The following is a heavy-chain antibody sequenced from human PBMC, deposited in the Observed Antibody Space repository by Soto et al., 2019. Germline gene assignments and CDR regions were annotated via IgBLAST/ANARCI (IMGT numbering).Heavy chain of an antibody. J-gene: IGHJ5*02. CDR3: ARAPPGVPLP. CDR2: INHSGST. CDR1: GGSFSGYY. V-gene: IGHV4-34*01. Sequence: QSQTLSLTCAVYGGSFSGYYWSWIRQPPGKGLEWIGEINHSGSTNYNPSLKSRVTISVDTSKNQFSLKLSSVTAADTAVYYCARAPPGVPLPWGQGTLVTVSS.